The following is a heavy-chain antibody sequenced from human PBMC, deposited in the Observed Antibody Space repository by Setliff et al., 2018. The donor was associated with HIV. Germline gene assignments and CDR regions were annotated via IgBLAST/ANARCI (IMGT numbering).Heavy chain of an antibody. D-gene: IGHD7-27*01. CDR1: GFTFSSYR. Sequence: GGSLRLSCAASGFTFSSYRIHWVRQAPGKGLECVAVISDDGNNTYYADSVKGRFTISRDNSKNTLYLQMNSLRAEDTAVYYCILLGMHGAFDIWGQGTMVTVSS. J-gene: IGHJ3*02. V-gene: IGHV3-30-3*01. CDR2: ISDDGNNT. CDR3: ILLGMHGAFDI.